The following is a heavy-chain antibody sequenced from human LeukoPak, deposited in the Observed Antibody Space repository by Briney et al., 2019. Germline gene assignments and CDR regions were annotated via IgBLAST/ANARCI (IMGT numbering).Heavy chain of an antibody. V-gene: IGHV4-39*07. Sequence: SETLSLTCTVSGGSISSSSYYWGWIRQPPGKGLEWIGSIYYSGSTYYNPSLKSRVTISVDTSKNQFSLKLSSVTAADTAVYYCARLIAVAGNIDYWGQGTLVTVSS. D-gene: IGHD6-19*01. CDR2: IYYSGST. J-gene: IGHJ4*02. CDR3: ARLIAVAGNIDY. CDR1: GGSISSSSYY.